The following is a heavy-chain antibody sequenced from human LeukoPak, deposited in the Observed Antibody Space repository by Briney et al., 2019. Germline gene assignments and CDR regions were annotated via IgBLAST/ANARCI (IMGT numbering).Heavy chain of an antibody. V-gene: IGHV4-4*07. Sequence: SSETLSLTCTVSGGSISGYYWSWIRQPAGKGLEWIGRIYSSGGTNYKPSLKSRVTMSADTSKNQFTLKLSSVTAADTAVYYCARRLGYCSSTSCYYYFDHWGQGTLVTVSS. CDR3: ARRLGYCSSTSCYYYFDH. CDR1: GGSISGYY. D-gene: IGHD2-2*01. CDR2: IYSSGGT. J-gene: IGHJ4*02.